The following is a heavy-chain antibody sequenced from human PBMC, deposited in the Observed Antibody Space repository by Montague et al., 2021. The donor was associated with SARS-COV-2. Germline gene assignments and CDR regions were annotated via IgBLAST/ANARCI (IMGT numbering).Heavy chain of an antibody. CDR1: GFSFSSSW. J-gene: IGHJ4*02. CDR3: ARDLRVGGGITGTTASDD. Sequence: SLRLSCAASGFSFSSSWMHWVRHIPGEGLEWISRITSDGGGINYADSVKGRFTISRDNAENTLYLQMNSLRAEDTAIYYCARDLRVGGGITGTTASDDWGQGTLVTVSS. CDR2: ITSDGGGI. V-gene: IGHV3-74*01. D-gene: IGHD1-20*01.